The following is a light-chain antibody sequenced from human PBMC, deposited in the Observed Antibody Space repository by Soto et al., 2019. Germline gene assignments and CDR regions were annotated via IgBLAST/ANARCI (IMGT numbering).Light chain of an antibody. V-gene: IGKV1-5*01. CDR1: QSISSW. Sequence: DIQMTQSPSILSASVGDRVTITCRASQSISSWLAWYQQKPGKAPKLLIYDASSLESGVPSRFSGIGSGTEFTLTITSLQPDEFATYYCQQYDSYAWTFGQGTKVEIK. CDR2: DAS. CDR3: QQYDSYAWT. J-gene: IGKJ1*01.